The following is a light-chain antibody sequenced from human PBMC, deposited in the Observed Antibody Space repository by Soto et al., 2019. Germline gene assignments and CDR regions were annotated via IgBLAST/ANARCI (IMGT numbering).Light chain of an antibody. CDR1: QSVLNSPNNKNY. V-gene: IGKV4-1*01. CDR2: CAS. CDR3: QQYYSNPRT. J-gene: IGKJ1*01. Sequence: DIVMTQSPDSLAVSLDERATINCKSSQSVLNSPNNKNYLTWYQQKPGQPPKLLIYCASTRESGVPDRFSGSGSGTDLTLTIRSLQAEDVAVYYCQQYYSNPRTFGQGTKVDIK.